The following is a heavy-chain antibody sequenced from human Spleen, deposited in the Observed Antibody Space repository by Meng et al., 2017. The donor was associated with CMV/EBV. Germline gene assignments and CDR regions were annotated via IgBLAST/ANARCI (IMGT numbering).Heavy chain of an antibody. CDR3: AKDYVMGGYYYGMDV. J-gene: IGHJ6*02. CDR1: GFTFSTYS. CDR2: IYSGGSST. D-gene: IGHD2-8*01. Sequence: GESLKISCAASGFTFSTYSMNWVRQAPGKGLEWVSVIYSGGSSTYYADSVKGRFTISRDNSKNTLYLQMNSLRAEDTAVYYCAKDYVMGGYYYGMDVWGQGTTVTVSS. V-gene: IGHV3-23*03.